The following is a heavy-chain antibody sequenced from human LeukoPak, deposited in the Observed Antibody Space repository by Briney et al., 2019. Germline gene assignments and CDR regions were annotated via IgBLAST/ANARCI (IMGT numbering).Heavy chain of an antibody. Sequence: SQTLSLTCTVSGGSISSGSYYWSWIRQPAGKGLEWIGRIYTSGSTNYNPSLKSRVTISVDTSKNQFALKLSSVTAADTAVYYCARENYYDSSGYYYYYYYYMDVWGKGTTVTVSS. CDR1: GGSISSGSYY. D-gene: IGHD3-22*01. J-gene: IGHJ6*03. V-gene: IGHV4-61*02. CDR3: ARENYYDSSGYYYYYYYYMDV. CDR2: IYTSGST.